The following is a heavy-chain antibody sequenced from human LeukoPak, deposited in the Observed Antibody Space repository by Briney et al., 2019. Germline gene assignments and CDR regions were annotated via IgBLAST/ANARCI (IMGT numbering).Heavy chain of an antibody. CDR3: ASRPFETTVVPWDFY. CDR1: GYNFNTYW. Sequence: GESLQISCKGSGYNFNTYWVAWVRQLPGKGLEWMGIIRPMNSDVRYSPSFQGQVAISADRSINTAYLQWSSLTASDTAMYYCASRPFETTVVPWDFYWGQGTQVTVSS. V-gene: IGHV5-51*01. J-gene: IGHJ4*02. D-gene: IGHD4-17*01. CDR2: IRPMNSDV.